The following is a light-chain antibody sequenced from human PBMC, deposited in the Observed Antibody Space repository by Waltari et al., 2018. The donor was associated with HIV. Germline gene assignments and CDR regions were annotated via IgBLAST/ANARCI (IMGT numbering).Light chain of an antibody. J-gene: IGLJ2*01. V-gene: IGLV2-8*01. Sequence: QSALTQSPSASGSPGQSVNISCSGANSDISDHNYVSWYQQHSDRPPKLIIFEVTKRPSGVPDRFSGSKSGNTASLFVSGLQPEDEATYFSSSFAGTHKLFGGGTKLTVL. CDR2: EVT. CDR1: NSDISDHNY. CDR3: SSFAGTHKL.